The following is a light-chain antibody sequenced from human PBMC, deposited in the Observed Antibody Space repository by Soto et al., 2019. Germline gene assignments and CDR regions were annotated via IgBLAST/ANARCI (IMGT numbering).Light chain of an antibody. CDR1: QGIRHQ. CDR3: QQYNAYPLT. V-gene: IGKV1-16*01. CDR2: AAS. Sequence: DIQVTQSPSSLSASVGDRVTITCQTSQGIRHQLAWFQLKPGKAPKSLIYAASSLQSGVPSRFSGSESERDFTHTISSLQPEEFATYCCQQYNAYPLTFGGGTKVEI. J-gene: IGKJ4*01.